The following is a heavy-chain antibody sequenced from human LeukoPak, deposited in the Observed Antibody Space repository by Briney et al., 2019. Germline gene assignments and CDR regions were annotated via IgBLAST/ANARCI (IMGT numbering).Heavy chain of an antibody. CDR3: AKERDTAMVTIDY. CDR1: GFTFSSYG. D-gene: IGHD5-18*01. Sequence: SGGSLRLSCAVSGFTFSSYGMHWVRQAPGKGLEWVAFIRYDGSNKYYADSVKGRFTISRDNSKNTLYLQMNSLRAEDTAVYYCAKERDTAMVTIDYWGQGTLVTVSS. V-gene: IGHV3-30*02. CDR2: IRYDGSNK. J-gene: IGHJ4*02.